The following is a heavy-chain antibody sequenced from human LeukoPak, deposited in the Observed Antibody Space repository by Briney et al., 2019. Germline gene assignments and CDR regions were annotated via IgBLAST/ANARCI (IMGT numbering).Heavy chain of an antibody. Sequence: ASVKVSCKASGYTFTGYYMHWVRQAPGQGLEWMGWIDPNSGGTNYAQKFQGRVTMTRDTSISTAYMELSRLRSDDTAVYYCARVLVPAGALWYYYMDVWGKGTTVTISS. CDR3: ARVLVPAGALWYYYMDV. D-gene: IGHD2-2*01. V-gene: IGHV1-2*02. J-gene: IGHJ6*03. CDR2: IDPNSGGT. CDR1: GYTFTGYY.